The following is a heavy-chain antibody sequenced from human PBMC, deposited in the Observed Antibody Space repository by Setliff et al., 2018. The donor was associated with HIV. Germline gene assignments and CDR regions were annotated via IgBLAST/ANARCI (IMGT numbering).Heavy chain of an antibody. D-gene: IGHD6-19*01. CDR2: VNTNNDKT. CDR3: ARDLYTSGWPNWFDP. J-gene: IGHJ5*02. V-gene: IGHV1-18*01. CDR1: GYTFTNFG. Sequence: ASVKVSCKASGYTFTNFGITWVRQVPGQGLEWMGWVNTNNDKTNYAQKFQGRVTVTTDRSTKTAYLDLGSLRPDDTAVYYCARDLYTSGWPNWFDPWGPGTLVTVS.